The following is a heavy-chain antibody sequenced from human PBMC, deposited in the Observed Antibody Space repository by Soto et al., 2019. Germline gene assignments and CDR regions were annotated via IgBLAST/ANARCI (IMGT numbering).Heavy chain of an antibody. CDR1: TFIFSTYW. D-gene: IGHD6-19*01. CDR2: IKRDGSET. Sequence: LRLSCAAPTFIFSTYWMTWVRQAPGKGLEWVANIKRDGSETHYADSVKGRFTISRDNAKNSLYLQMNSLRVEDTAVYYCARHHMAATDMYFDYWGQGTLVTVSS. J-gene: IGHJ4*02. CDR3: ARHHMAATDMYFDY. V-gene: IGHV3-7*03.